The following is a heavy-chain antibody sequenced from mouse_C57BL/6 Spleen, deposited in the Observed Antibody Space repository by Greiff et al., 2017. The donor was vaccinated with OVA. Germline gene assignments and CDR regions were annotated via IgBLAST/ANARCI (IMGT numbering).Heavy chain of an antibody. CDR1: GYTFTSYW. V-gene: IGHV1-52*01. CDR2: IDPSDSET. D-gene: IGHD3-2*02. Sequence: QVQLQQPGAELVRPGSSVKLSCKASGYTFTSYWMHWVKQRPIQGLEWIGNIDPSDSETHYNQKFKDKATLTVDKSSSTAYMQLSSLTSEDSAVYDSARGAQATLAYWGQGTLVTVSA. CDR3: ARGAQATLAY. J-gene: IGHJ3*01.